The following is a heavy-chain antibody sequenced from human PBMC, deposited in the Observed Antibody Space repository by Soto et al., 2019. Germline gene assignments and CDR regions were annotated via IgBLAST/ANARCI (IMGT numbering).Heavy chain of an antibody. Sequence: PGGSLRLSCAASDFTFSNAWINWVRQAPGKGLEWVGRIKSKTHGGTTDFAAPVKGRFAISRDDSKNMVYLQMNSLRAEDTAVYYCANGLEGAAALDYGMDVWGQGTTVTAP. CDR3: ANGLEGAAALDYGMDV. CDR2: IKSKTHGGTT. CDR1: DFTFSNAW. D-gene: IGHD6-13*01. V-gene: IGHV3-15*07. J-gene: IGHJ6*02.